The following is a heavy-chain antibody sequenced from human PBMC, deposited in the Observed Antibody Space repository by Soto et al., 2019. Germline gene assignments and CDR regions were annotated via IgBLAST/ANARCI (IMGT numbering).Heavy chain of an antibody. Sequence: QVQLVASGGDLVKPGGSLRLSCAASGYTFSDYDMSWIRQAPGKGLEWISDIDTSGTKIYYADSVKGRFTITRDNAKKSTYMEMNTLTEEDTAVYYCGTHYDKLSGYLSPVDDWGQGALVTVSS. CDR1: GYTFSDYD. CDR2: IDTSGTKI. D-gene: IGHD3-9*01. V-gene: IGHV3-11*01. CDR3: GTHYDKLSGYLSPVDD. J-gene: IGHJ4*02.